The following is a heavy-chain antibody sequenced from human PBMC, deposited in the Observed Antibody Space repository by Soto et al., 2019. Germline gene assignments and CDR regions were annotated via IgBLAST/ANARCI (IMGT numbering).Heavy chain of an antibody. CDR1: GFTFSSYG. CDR3: ATYGDDAFAI. J-gene: IGHJ3*02. CDR2: ISYDGSNK. D-gene: IGHD4-17*01. V-gene: IGHV3-30*03. Sequence: QVQLVESGGGVVQPGRSLRLSCAASGFTFSSYGMHWVRQAPGKGLEWVAVISYDGSNKYYADSVKGRFTISRDNSKNTLYLQMNSLRAEDTAVYYCATYGDDAFAIWGQGTMVTVSS.